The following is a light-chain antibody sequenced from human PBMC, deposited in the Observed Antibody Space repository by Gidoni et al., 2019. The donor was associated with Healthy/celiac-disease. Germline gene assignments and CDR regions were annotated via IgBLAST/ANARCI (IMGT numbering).Light chain of an antibody. J-gene: IGKJ1*01. CDR3: QQYGSSPRT. Sequence: EIVLTQSTGTLSLSPGERATLSCRASQSVSSSYLAWYQQKPGKAPRLLIYGASSRATGIPDRFSGSGSGPDFTLTISRLEPEDFAVYYCQQYGSSPRTFGQGTKVEIK. V-gene: IGKV3-20*01. CDR1: QSVSSSY. CDR2: GAS.